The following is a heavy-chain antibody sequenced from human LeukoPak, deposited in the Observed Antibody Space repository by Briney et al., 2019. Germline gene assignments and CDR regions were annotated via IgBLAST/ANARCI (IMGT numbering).Heavy chain of an antibody. J-gene: IGHJ4*02. V-gene: IGHV1-2*02. CDR3: ARGHKVRGVLKYFDY. Sequence: ASVKVSCKASGYTFTGYYMHWVRQAPGQGLEWMGWINPNSGGTNYAQKFQGRVTMTRDTSISTAYMELSRLRSDDTAVYYCARGHKVRGVLKYFDYWGQGTLVTVSS. CDR2: INPNSGGT. D-gene: IGHD3-10*01. CDR1: GYTFTGYY.